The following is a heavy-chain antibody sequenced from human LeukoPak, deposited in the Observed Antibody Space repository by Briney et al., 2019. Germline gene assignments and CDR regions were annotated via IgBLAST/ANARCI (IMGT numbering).Heavy chain of an antibody. D-gene: IGHD3-9*01. CDR3: ARDLSPYYDILTGYYFDY. V-gene: IGHV7-4-1*02. CDR1: GYTFTSYA. CDR2: INTNTGNP. J-gene: IGHJ4*02. Sequence: ASVKVSCRASGYTFTSYAMNWVRQAPGQGLEWMGWINTNTGNPTYAQGFTGRFVFSLDTSVSTAYLQISSLKAEDTAVYYCARDLSPYYDILTGYYFDYWGQGTLVTVSS.